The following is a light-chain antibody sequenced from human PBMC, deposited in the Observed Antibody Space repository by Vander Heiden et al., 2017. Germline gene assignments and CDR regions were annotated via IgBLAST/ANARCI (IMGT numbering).Light chain of an antibody. V-gene: IGKV3-11*01. J-gene: IGKJ4*01. CDR2: GAS. CDR1: QRVSSY. CDR3: QQRSIALT. Sequence: VLSRSPAPLTCSPGGRASLPCSSSQRVSSYLTCYHQQPGQAPRLPIYGASNRATGIPARCSGSGSGTDFTLTISSLEPEDFAVYYCQQRSIALTFGGGTKVEIK.